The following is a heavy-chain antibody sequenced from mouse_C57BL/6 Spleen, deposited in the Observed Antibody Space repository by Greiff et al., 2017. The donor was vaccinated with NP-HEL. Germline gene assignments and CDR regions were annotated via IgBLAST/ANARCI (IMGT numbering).Heavy chain of an antibody. CDR1: GYTFTSYW. Sequence: EVQLQQSGTVLARPGASVKMSCNTSGYTFTSYWMHWVKQRPGQGLEWIGAIYPGNSDTSYNQKFKGKAKLTAVTSASTAYMELSSLTNEDSAVYYCTRSGGYYGDRGNFDYWGQGTTLTVSS. J-gene: IGHJ2*01. CDR3: TRSGGYYGDRGNFDY. D-gene: IGHD1-1*01. CDR2: IYPGNSDT. V-gene: IGHV1-5*01.